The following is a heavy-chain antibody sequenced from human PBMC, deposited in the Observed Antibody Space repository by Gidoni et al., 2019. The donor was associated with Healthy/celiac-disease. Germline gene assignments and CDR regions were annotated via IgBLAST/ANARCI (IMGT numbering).Heavy chain of an antibody. J-gene: IGHJ3*02. CDR3: ARGWGDSSGYYVDAFDI. V-gene: IGHV4-61*02. Sequence: QVQLQESGPGLVKPSQTLSLTCTVSGGSISSGSYYWSWIRQPAGKGLEWIGRIYTSGSTNYTPSLKSRVTISLDRSKTHFPLKLGFVPAAETAVYYCARGWGDSSGYYVDAFDIWGQGTMVTVSS. CDR1: GGSISSGSYY. D-gene: IGHD3-22*01. CDR2: IYTSGST.